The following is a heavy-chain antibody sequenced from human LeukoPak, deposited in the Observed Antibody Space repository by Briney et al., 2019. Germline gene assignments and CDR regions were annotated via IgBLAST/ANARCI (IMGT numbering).Heavy chain of an antibody. CDR3: ARVRYQLLYGDWFDP. V-gene: IGHV4-34*01. J-gene: IGHJ5*02. CDR2: INHSGST. D-gene: IGHD2-2*02. Sequence: SETLSLTCAVYGGSSSGYYWSWIRQPPGKGLEWIGEINHSGSTNYNPSLKSRVTISVDTSKNQFSLKLSSVTAADTAVYYCARVRYQLLYGDWFDPWGQGTLVTVSS. CDR1: GGSSSGYY.